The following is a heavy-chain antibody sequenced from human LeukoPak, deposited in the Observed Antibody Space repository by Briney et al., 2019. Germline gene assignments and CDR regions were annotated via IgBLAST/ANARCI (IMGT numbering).Heavy chain of an antibody. D-gene: IGHD3-3*01. J-gene: IGHJ6*03. CDR2: MNPNSGNT. CDR1: GGTFSSYA. V-gene: IGHV1-8*02. CDR3: ARGPFFYYYYYYYMDV. Sequence: ASVKVSCKASGGTFSSYAISWVRQATGQGLEWMGWMNPNSGNTGYAQKFQGRVTMTRNTSISTAYMELSSLRSEDTAVYYCARGPFFYYYYYYYMDVWGKGTTVTVPS.